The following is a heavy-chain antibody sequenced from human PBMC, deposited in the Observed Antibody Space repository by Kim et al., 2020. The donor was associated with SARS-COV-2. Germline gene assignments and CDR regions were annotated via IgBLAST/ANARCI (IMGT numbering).Heavy chain of an antibody. D-gene: IGHD1-1*01. J-gene: IGHJ4*02. V-gene: IGHV3-23*01. Sequence: ADSVEGRFTISRDNSKHTLYLQMNSLRAEDTAVYYCAKAPWISVSGGIDYWGQGTLVTVSS. CDR3: AKAPWISVSGGIDY.